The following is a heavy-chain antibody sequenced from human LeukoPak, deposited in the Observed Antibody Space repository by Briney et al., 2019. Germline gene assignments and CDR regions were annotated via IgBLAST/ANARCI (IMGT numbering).Heavy chain of an antibody. CDR1: GFTFGSYS. Sequence: GGSLRLSCAASGFTFGSYSMNWVRQAPGKGLEWVGRIKSKTDGGTTDYAAPVKGRFTISRDDSKNTLYLQMNSLKTEDTAVYYCTTDPTDYGDSRGAFDIWGQGTMVTVSS. CDR2: IKSKTDGGTT. D-gene: IGHD4-17*01. CDR3: TTDPTDYGDSRGAFDI. J-gene: IGHJ3*02. V-gene: IGHV3-15*01.